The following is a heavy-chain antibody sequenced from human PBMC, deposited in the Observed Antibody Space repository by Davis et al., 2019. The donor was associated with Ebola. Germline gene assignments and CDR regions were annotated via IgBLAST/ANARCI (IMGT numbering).Heavy chain of an antibody. CDR3: AKALGSGTYNAVDV. D-gene: IGHD2-15*01. J-gene: IGHJ6*02. V-gene: IGHV3-66*02. Sequence: GESLKISCAASGFTVSSNYMSWVRQAPGKGLEWVSVIYSGGSTYYADSVKGRFTISRDNSENTLYLQMNSLRADDTAVYYCAKALGSGTYNAVDVWGQGTTVTVSS. CDR2: IYSGGST. CDR1: GFTVSSNY.